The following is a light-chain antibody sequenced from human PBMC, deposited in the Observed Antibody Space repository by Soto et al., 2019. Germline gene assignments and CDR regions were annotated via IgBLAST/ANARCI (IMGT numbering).Light chain of an antibody. CDR1: NSYIGNNY. CDR2: DNN. CDR3: GTWDSSLSAGV. V-gene: IGLV1-51*01. Sequence: QSVLTQPPSVSATPGQTVTISCSGSNSYIGNNYVSWYQQLPGTAPKLLIYDNNKRPSEIPDRFSGSKSGTSATLGITGLQTGDEADYYCGTWDSSLSAGVFGTGTKVTVX. J-gene: IGLJ1*01.